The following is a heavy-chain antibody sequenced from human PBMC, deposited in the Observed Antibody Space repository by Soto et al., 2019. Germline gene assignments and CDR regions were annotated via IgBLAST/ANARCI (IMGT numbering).Heavy chain of an antibody. CDR2: ISAYNGNT. Sequence: ASVKVSCKASGYTFTSYGISWVRQAPGQGLEWMGWISAYNGNTNYAQKLQGRVTMTTDTSTSTAYMELRSLRSDDTAVYCCARDVYYYDSSGYYYNYYWGQGTLVTVSS. J-gene: IGHJ4*02. CDR3: ARDVYYYDSSGYYYNYY. D-gene: IGHD3-22*01. CDR1: GYTFTSYG. V-gene: IGHV1-18*04.